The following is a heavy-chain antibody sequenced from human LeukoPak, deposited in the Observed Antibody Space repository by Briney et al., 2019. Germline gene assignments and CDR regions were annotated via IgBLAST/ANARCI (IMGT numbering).Heavy chain of an antibody. V-gene: IGHV1-2*02. CDR2: IDPNSGGT. D-gene: IGHD3-10*01. CDR3: ARGRGTTMVRGVITNYFDL. J-gene: IGHJ2*01. Sequence: ASVKVSCKASGYTFTEYYMHWVRQAPGQGLEWMGWIDPNSGGTNYAQKFLGSVTMTGDTSINTAFMEIRRLRSDDTAIYYCARGRGTTMVRGVITNYFDLWGRGSLVTVSS. CDR1: GYTFTEYY.